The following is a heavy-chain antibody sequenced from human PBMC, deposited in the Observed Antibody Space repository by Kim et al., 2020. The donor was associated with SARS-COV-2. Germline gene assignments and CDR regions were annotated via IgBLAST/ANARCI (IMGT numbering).Heavy chain of an antibody. Sequence: AQKLQGRVTMTTDTSTSTAYMELRSLRSDDTAVYYCAREVSGYSYGWDDYWGQGTLVTVSS. J-gene: IGHJ4*02. D-gene: IGHD5-18*01. V-gene: IGHV1-18*01. CDR3: AREVSGYSYGWDDY.